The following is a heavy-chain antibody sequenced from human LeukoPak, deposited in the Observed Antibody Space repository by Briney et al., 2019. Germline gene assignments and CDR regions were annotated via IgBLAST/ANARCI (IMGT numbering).Heavy chain of an antibody. CDR1: GFTFSSYA. Sequence: PGGSLRLSCAASGFTFSSYAMHWVRQAPGKGLEWVAVISYDGSNKYYADSVKGRFTISRDSSKNTLYLQMNSLRAEDTAVYYCARIPSSSFLDYWGQGTLVTVSS. D-gene: IGHD6-13*01. CDR2: ISYDGSNK. CDR3: ARIPSSSFLDY. J-gene: IGHJ4*02. V-gene: IGHV3-30-3*01.